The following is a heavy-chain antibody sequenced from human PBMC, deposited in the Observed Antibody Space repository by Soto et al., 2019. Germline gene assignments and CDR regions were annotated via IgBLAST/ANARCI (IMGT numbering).Heavy chain of an antibody. Sequence: GESLKISCKASGYSFTNYWIGWVRQMPGKDLEWIGIIYPDDSETRYSPSFQGQVTISADQSISTAYLQWSSLKASDTAIYYCARSAAAGKYYYGVDVWGQGTTVTV. CDR1: GYSFTNYW. D-gene: IGHD6-13*01. J-gene: IGHJ6*02. V-gene: IGHV5-51*01. CDR3: ARSAAAGKYYYGVDV. CDR2: IYPDDSET.